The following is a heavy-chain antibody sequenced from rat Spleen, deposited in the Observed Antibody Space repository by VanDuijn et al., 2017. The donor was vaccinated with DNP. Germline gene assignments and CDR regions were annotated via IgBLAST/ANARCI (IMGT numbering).Heavy chain of an antibody. CDR1: GITFRDYY. Sequence: EVQLVESGGGLVQPGRSLKLSCAASGITFRDYYMAWVRQAPTKSLEWVAAISPSGSRPYSPDSVKGRFTISRDTANGTLYLQMDNLRSEDTATYFCATYYGFNSYFFDYWGQGVMVTVSS. CDR2: ISPSGSRP. J-gene: IGHJ2*01. CDR3: ATYYGFNSYFFDY. V-gene: IGHV5-27*01. D-gene: IGHD1-6*01.